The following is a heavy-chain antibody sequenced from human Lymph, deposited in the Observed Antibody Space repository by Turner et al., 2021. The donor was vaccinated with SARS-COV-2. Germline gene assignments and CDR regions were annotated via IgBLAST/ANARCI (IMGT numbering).Heavy chain of an antibody. Sequence: ASGFTGSYNYMPWVRQAPGKGLEWVSVIYSGGSTYYADSVKGRFTISRDSSKNTLYLQMNSLRAEDTAVYYCARDLMEVGGMDVWGQGTTVTVSS. V-gene: IGHV3-53*01. CDR2: IYSGGST. J-gene: IGHJ6*02. CDR1: GFTGSYNY. CDR3: ARDLMEVGGMDV. D-gene: IGHD3-3*01.